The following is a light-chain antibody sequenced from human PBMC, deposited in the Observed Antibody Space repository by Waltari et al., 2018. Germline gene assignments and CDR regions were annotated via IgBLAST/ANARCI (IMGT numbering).Light chain of an antibody. V-gene: IGKV3-15*01. J-gene: IGKJ1*01. Sequence: EIVMTQSPATLSVSSGESATLSCRASQTVGSNLAWYQQNPGQAPRLLIYSASTRDTGIPPRFSGRGSGTEFTLTISSLQSEDFAVYYCQQYNDWPQTFGQGTKVEIK. CDR1: QTVGSN. CDR2: SAS. CDR3: QQYNDWPQT.